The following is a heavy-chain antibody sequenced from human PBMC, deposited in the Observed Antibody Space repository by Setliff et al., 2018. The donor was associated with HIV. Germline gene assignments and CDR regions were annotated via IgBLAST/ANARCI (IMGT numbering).Heavy chain of an antibody. D-gene: IGHD3-22*01. J-gene: IGHJ4*02. CDR1: GGSISSSNW. Sequence: SETLSLTCAVSGGSISSSNWWSWVRQPPGKGLEWIGKIYHSGSTNYNPSLKSRVTISVDKSKNQFSLKPSSVTAADTAVYYCARDPHYFDTSGHYSWFYFDYWGQGTLVTVS. CDR3: ARDPHYFDTSGHYSWFYFDY. CDR2: IYHSGST. V-gene: IGHV4-4*02.